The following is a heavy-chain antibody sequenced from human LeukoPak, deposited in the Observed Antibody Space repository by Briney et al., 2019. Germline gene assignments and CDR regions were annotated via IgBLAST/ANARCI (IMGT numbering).Heavy chain of an antibody. J-gene: IGHJ4*02. V-gene: IGHV3-23*01. Sequence: GGSLRLSCAVSGFTFSTYVMSWVRQAPGKGLEWVSGISSSGGNTYYADSVKGRFTISRDNSKSTLYLQMNSLRVEDTAVYYCAKGSASSGYPRDYWGQGTLVTVSS. D-gene: IGHD3-22*01. CDR3: AKGSASSGYPRDY. CDR2: ISSSGGNT. CDR1: GFTFSTYV.